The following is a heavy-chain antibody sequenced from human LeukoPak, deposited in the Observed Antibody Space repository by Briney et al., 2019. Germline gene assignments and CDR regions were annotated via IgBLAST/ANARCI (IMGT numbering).Heavy chain of an antibody. J-gene: IGHJ4*02. CDR1: GFTFTSSA. CDR3: AADPNYYDSSGYYPGY. CDR2: IVVGSGNT. D-gene: IGHD3-22*01. V-gene: IGHV1-58*01. Sequence: GASVKVSCKASGFTFTSSAVQWVRQARGQRLEWIGWIVVGSGNTNYAQKFQERATITRDMSTSTAYMELSSLRSEDTAVYYCAADPNYYDSSGYYPGYWGQGTLVTVSS.